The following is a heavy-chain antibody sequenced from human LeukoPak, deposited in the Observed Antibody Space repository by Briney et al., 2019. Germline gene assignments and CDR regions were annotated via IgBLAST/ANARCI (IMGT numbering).Heavy chain of an antibody. CDR2: ISYDGSNK. J-gene: IGHJ4*02. Sequence: GGSLRLSCAASGFTFSSYAMHWVRQAPGKGLEWVAVISYDGSNKYYADSVKGRFTISRDNSKNTLYLQMNSLRAEDTAVYYCARDLREFVDTEAIDYWGQGTLVTVSS. D-gene: IGHD5-18*01. CDR1: GFTFSSYA. CDR3: ARDLREFVDTEAIDY. V-gene: IGHV3-30-3*01.